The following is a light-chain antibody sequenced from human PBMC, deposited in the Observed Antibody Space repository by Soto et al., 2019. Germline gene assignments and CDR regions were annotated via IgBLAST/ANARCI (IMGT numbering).Light chain of an antibody. V-gene: IGKV3-20*01. CDR3: QQYGRSRS. Sequence: IVLTQSPGTLSLSPGERATLSCRVSQSISSSYLAWYQQRPGQAPRLLIYGASSRATGTPDRFSGSGSGTDFTLTISRLEPEDFVVYYCQQYGRSRSFGQGTKVEI. J-gene: IGKJ1*01. CDR1: QSISSSY. CDR2: GAS.